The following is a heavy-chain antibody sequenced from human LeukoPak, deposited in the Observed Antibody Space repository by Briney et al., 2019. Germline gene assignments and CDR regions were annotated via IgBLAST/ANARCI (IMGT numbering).Heavy chain of an antibody. CDR2: IWYDGSNK. CDR3: ARDTSYGLYYYYYYGMDV. J-gene: IGHJ6*02. V-gene: IGHV3-33*01. CDR1: GFTFSSYG. D-gene: IGHD5-18*01. Sequence: PGRSLILSCAASGFTFSSYGMHWVRQAPGKGLEWVAVIWYDGSNKYYADSVKGRFTISRDNSKNTLYLQMNSLRAEDTAVYYCARDTSYGLYYYYYYGMDVWGQGTTVTVSS.